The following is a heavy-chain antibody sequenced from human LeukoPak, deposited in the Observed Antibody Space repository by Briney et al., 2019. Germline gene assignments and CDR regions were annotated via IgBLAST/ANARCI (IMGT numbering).Heavy chain of an antibody. CDR2: ISGSSRYI. D-gene: IGHD3-16*01. CDR3: ARVNSGVMISSEGSSAGSLGFDH. J-gene: IGHJ4*02. Sequence: GRSLRLSCAGSGISFSNYTLTWVSQAPGTGLVWVSSISGSSRYIHYSDSVRGRFSISRDNAQNSLYLQMDSMLAHDTAVYYCARVNSGVMISSEGSSAGSLGFDHWGQGILVIVSS. V-gene: IGHV3-21*06. CDR1: GISFSNYT.